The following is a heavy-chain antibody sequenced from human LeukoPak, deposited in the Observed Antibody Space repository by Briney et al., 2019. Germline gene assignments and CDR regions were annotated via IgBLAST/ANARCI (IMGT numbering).Heavy chain of an antibody. V-gene: IGHV4-59*08. CDR3: ARLLGGYESYYYFDY. J-gene: IGHJ4*02. CDR2: IYYSGST. D-gene: IGHD5-12*01. CDR1: GGSISSYY. Sequence: PSETLSLTCTVSGGSISSYYWSWIRQPPGKGLEWIGYIYYSGSTNYNPSLKSRVTISVDTSKNQFSLKLSSVTAADTAVYYCARLLGGYESYYYFDYWGRGTLVTVSS.